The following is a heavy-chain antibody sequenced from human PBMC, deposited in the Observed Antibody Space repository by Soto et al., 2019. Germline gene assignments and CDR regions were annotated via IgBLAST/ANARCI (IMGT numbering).Heavy chain of an antibody. CDR3: AKAGVRGYQLVSANWFDP. D-gene: IGHD2-2*01. CDR2: ISYDGSNK. V-gene: IGHV3-30*18. CDR1: GFTFSSYG. Sequence: PGGSLRLSCAASGFTFSSYGMHWVRQAPGKVLEWVAVISYDGSNKYYADSVKGRFTISRDNSKNTLYLQMNSLRAEDTAVYYCAKAGVRGYQLVSANWFDPWGQGTLVNVSS. J-gene: IGHJ5*02.